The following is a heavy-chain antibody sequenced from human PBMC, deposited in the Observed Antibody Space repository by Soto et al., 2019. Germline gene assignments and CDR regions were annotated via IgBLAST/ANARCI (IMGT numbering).Heavy chain of an antibody. CDR2: MFYSGLT. Sequence: SETLSLTCSVSGYSVSNTDYYWNWIRQPPGKGLEWIGSMFYSGLTYYNPSLKSRVTLSGDTSKNQFSVRLNSVTAADTAVYYCAPLSVSLSGPYGIHVWGQGTTVT. CDR1: GYSVSNTDYY. J-gene: IGHJ6*02. V-gene: IGHV4-39*01. CDR3: APLSVSLSGPYGIHV. D-gene: IGHD2-15*01.